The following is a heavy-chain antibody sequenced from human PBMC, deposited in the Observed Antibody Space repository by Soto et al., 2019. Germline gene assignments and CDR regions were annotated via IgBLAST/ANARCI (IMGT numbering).Heavy chain of an antibody. V-gene: IGHV3-53*01. J-gene: IGHJ1*01. CDR1: GFTVSSNY. Sequence: EVPLVESGGGLIQPGGSLRLSCAASGFTVSSNYMSWVRPAPGKGLEWVSVIYSGGSTYYADSVKGRFTISRDNSKNTLYLQMNSLRAEDTAVYYCARDRVESGYPEYFQHWGQGTLVTVSS. D-gene: IGHD3-22*01. CDR3: ARDRVESGYPEYFQH. CDR2: IYSGGST.